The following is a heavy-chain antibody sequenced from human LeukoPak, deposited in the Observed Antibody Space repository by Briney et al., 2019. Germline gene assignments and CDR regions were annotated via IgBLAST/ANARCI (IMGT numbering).Heavy chain of an antibody. Sequence: GGSLRLSCAASGFSFSRYDIHWVRQAPGKGLEWVAFIRYDGSNKNYADSVRGRFTISRDNFMSTVYLQMNSLRAEDTAVYYCAKDRQTITIFGVVNTPRANFDYWGQGTLVTVSS. D-gene: IGHD3-3*01. CDR1: GFSFSRYD. CDR3: AKDRQTITIFGVVNTPRANFDY. CDR2: IRYDGSNK. J-gene: IGHJ4*02. V-gene: IGHV3-30*02.